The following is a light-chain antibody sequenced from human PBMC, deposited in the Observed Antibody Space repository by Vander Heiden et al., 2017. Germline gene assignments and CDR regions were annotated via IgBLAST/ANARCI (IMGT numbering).Light chain of an antibody. CDR3: QQYDSPPRT. CDR2: GTP. J-gene: IGKJ2*01. V-gene: IGKV3-20*01. Sequence: EIVLTQSPGTLSLSPGERATLSCRASQRVRSSHLAWYQQKPGQASRLLIYGTPSRATGIPDRFSGSGSGTDFTLTIRRLEPEDFAVYYCQQYDSPPRTFGQGTKLENK. CDR1: QRVRSSH.